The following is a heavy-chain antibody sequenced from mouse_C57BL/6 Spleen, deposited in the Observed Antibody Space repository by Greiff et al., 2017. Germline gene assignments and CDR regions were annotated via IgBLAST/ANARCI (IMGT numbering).Heavy chain of an antibody. J-gene: IGHJ4*01. CDR1: GYTFTSYW. D-gene: IGHD1-1*01. Sequence: QVQLQQPGTELVKPGASVKLSCKASGYTFTSYWMHWVKQRPGQGLEWIGNINPSNGGTNYNEKFKSKATLTVYKSSSTAYMQLSSLTSEDSAVYYCAREDYGTYAMDYWGQGTSVTVSS. V-gene: IGHV1-53*01. CDR2: INPSNGGT. CDR3: AREDYGTYAMDY.